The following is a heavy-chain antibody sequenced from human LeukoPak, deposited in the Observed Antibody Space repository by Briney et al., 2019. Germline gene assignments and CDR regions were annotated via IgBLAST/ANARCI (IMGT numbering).Heavy chain of an antibody. CDR2: ISSSGSTI. J-gene: IGHJ3*02. Sequence: GGSLRLSCAASGFTFSDYYMSWIRQAPGKGLEWVSYISSSGSTIYYADSVKGRFTISRDNSKNTLYLQMNSLRAEDTAVYYCPKDMSYYDSSGYLVGDAFDIWGQGTMVTVSS. V-gene: IGHV3-11*01. CDR3: PKDMSYYDSSGYLVGDAFDI. D-gene: IGHD3-22*01. CDR1: GFTFSDYY.